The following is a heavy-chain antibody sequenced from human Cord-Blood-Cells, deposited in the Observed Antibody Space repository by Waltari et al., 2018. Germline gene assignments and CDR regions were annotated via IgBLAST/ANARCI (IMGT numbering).Heavy chain of an antibody. D-gene: IGHD5-12*01. V-gene: IGHV1-2*02. J-gene: IGHJ4*02. CDR1: GSTFTGYY. CDR2: INPNSGGT. CDR3: ARDPLDSGYDYDY. Sequence: VQLVQSGAEVKKPGASVKASCKASGSTFTGYYLHWVRQAPGQGLEWMGWINPNSGGTNYAQKFQGRVTMTRDTSISTAYMELSRLRSDDTAVYYCARDPLDSGYDYDYWGQGTLVTVSS.